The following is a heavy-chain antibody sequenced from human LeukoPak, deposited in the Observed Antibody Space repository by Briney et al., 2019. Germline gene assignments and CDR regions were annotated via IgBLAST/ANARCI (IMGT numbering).Heavy chain of an antibody. J-gene: IGHJ6*02. CDR1: GFTFSTYG. CDR3: AKDLQSGPPEYYYGMDV. CDR2: IRFDGSNK. D-gene: IGHD3-3*01. Sequence: GGSLRLSCAASGFTFSTYGMHWVRQAPGKGLEWVAFIRFDGSNKYYADSVKGRFTISRDNSLYLQMNSLRAEDTAVYYCAKDLQSGPPEYYYGMDVWGQGTTVTVSS. V-gene: IGHV3-30*02.